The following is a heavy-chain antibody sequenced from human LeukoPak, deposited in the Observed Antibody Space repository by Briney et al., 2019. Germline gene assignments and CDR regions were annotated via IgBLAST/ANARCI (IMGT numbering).Heavy chain of an antibody. CDR3: ARTPNYGDYVWFYDY. J-gene: IGHJ4*02. V-gene: IGHV4-59*01. CDR2: IYYSGST. CDR1: GGSISSYY. Sequence: SETLSLTCTVSGGSISSYYWSWIRQRPGKGLEWIGYIYYSGSTNYNPSLKSRVTISVDTSKNQFSLKLSSVTAADTAVYYCARTPNYGDYVWFYDYWGQGTLVTVSS. D-gene: IGHD4-17*01.